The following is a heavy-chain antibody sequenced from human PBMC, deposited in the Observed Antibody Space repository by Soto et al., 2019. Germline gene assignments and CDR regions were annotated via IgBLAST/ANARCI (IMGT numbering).Heavy chain of an antibody. Sequence: PGGSLRLSCAASGFTFSSYSMNWVRQAPGKGLEWVSSISSSSIYIYYADSVKGRFTISRDNSKNTLYLQMNSLRAEDTALYYCAKARYYYGSGRPDYWGQGTLVTVSS. CDR1: GFTFSSYS. CDR3: AKARYYYGSGRPDY. CDR2: ISSSSIYI. D-gene: IGHD3-10*01. J-gene: IGHJ4*02. V-gene: IGHV3-21*04.